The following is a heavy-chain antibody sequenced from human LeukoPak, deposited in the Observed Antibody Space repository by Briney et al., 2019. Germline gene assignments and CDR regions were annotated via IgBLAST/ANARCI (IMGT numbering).Heavy chain of an antibody. J-gene: IGHJ4*02. V-gene: IGHV1-18*01. CDR1: GYTFTSYG. CDR2: ISAYNGNT. CDR3: ARDAYCTNGVCYLRY. Sequence: ASVKVSCKASGYTFTSYGISWVRQAPGQGLEWMGWISAYNGNTNYAQKLQGRVTMTTDTSTSTAYTELRSLRSDDTAVYYCARDAYCTNGVCYLRYWGQGTLVTVSS. D-gene: IGHD2-8*01.